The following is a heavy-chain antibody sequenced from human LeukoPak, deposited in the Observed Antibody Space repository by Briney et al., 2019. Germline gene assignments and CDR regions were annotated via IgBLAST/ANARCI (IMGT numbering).Heavy chain of an antibody. D-gene: IGHD2-21*01. CDR2: ISGSGGST. Sequence: GGSLRLTCAASGFTFSSYAMSWVRQAPGKGLEWVSAISGSGGSTYYADSVKGRFTISRDNSKNTLYLQMNSLRAEDTAVYYCAKDLFTWGGYGMDVWGQGTTVTVSS. V-gene: IGHV3-23*01. CDR1: GFTFSSYA. J-gene: IGHJ6*02. CDR3: AKDLFTWGGYGMDV.